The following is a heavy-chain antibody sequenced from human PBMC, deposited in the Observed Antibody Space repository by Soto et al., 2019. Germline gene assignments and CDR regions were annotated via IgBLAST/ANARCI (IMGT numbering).Heavy chain of an antibody. CDR3: ARDAQYYDSSGYYIFDY. Sequence: SETLSLTCAVSGASIDSSDWWNWVRQTPEKGLEWIGEIFHEGNIIYNPSLKSRVTISVDKSKNQLSLELRSVTAADTAVYYCARDAQYYDSSGYYIFDYWGQGTLVTVSS. V-gene: IGHV4-4*02. J-gene: IGHJ4*02. D-gene: IGHD3-22*01. CDR2: IFHEGNI. CDR1: GASIDSSDW.